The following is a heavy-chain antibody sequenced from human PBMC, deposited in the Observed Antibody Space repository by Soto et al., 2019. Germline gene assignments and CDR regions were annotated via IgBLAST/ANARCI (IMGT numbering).Heavy chain of an antibody. Sequence: VRLVESGGGVVQPGRSLRLSCTASGFSFSSYAMYWVRQPPGKGLEWVAVISHDGINKHYADSVKGRVTVSRDNSNHSLDLQLNSLRGEDTAMYYCARDLYSSDYFVKWFEPWGQGTLVTVSS. D-gene: IGHD6-19*01. CDR3: ARDLYSSDYFVKWFEP. V-gene: IGHV3-30-3*01. J-gene: IGHJ5*02. CDR2: ISHDGINK. CDR1: GFSFSSYA.